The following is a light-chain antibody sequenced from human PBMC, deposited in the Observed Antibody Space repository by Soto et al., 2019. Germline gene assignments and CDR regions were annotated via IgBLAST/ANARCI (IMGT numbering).Light chain of an antibody. CDR3: QQYRSSPYA. CDR2: GAS. CDR1: QSLSSSY. V-gene: IGKV3-20*01. J-gene: IGKJ2*01. Sequence: EIVLTQSPGTLSLSPGERATLSCRASQSLSSSYLAWYQQKPGQAPRLLIYGASSRATGIPDRFSDSGSGTDFTLTISRLEPDDFAVYFCQQYRSSPYAFGQGTRLEIK.